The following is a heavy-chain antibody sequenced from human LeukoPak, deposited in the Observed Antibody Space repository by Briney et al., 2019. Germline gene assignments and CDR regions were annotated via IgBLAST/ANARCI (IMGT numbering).Heavy chain of an antibody. CDR2: IDPNSGGT. V-gene: IGHV1-2*02. Sequence: ASVKVSCKVSGYTLTELSMHWVRQAPGKGLEWMGWIDPNSGGTNYAQKFQGRVTMTRDTSISTAYMELSRLRSDDTAVYYCAPHHDVVPHLIGWGQGTQVIVSS. CDR3: APHHDVVPHLIG. J-gene: IGHJ4*02. D-gene: IGHD2-15*01. CDR1: GYTLTELS.